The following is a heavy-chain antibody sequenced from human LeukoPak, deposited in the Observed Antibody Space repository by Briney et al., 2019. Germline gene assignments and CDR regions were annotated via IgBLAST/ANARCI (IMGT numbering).Heavy chain of an antibody. D-gene: IGHD2-2*01. V-gene: IGHV1-3*01. CDR1: GYTFTDYT. Sequence: ASVKVSCKASGYTFTDYTMHWLRQAPGQRLEWMGWINAGNGNTRYSQKFQGGVTITRDTSASTAYMELSSLRSEDTAVYYCARSILVVPVASHYNYGVDVWGKGTTATVSS. CDR3: ARSILVVPVASHYNYGVDV. CDR2: INAGNGNT. J-gene: IGHJ6*04.